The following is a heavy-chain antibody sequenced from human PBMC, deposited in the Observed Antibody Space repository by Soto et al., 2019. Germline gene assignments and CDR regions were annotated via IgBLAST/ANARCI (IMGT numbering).Heavy chain of an antibody. CDR2: MYNTGST. D-gene: IGHD2-21*02. CDR1: GGTISRYY. V-gene: IGHV4-59*01. Sequence: QVQLQESGPGLVKPSETLSLTCTVSGGTISRYYWSWIRQPPGKGLEWIGYMYNTGSTVYNPSFKIRVTISVDTSKNPFSLKLNSVTAADTAVYYCARDLWGYCGTDCYPLDVWGQGTTVTVSS. J-gene: IGHJ6*02. CDR3: ARDLWGYCGTDCYPLDV.